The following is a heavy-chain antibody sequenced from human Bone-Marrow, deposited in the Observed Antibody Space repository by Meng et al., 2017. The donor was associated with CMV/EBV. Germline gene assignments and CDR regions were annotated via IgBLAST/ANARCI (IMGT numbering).Heavy chain of an antibody. Sequence: GGSLRLSCAASGFTFSSYAMHWVRQAPGKGLEWVAVISYDGSNKYYADSVKGRFTISRDNSKNTLYLQMNSLRAEDTAVYYCARDLESSTSYYFYYWGQGTLVTVSS. CDR1: GFTFSSYA. V-gene: IGHV3-30*04. D-gene: IGHD2-2*01. J-gene: IGHJ4*02. CDR2: ISYDGSNK. CDR3: ARDLESSTSYYFYY.